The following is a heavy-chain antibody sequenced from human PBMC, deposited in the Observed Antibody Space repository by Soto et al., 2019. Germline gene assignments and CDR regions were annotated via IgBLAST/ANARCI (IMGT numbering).Heavy chain of an antibody. D-gene: IGHD6-19*01. Sequence: QVQLVQSGAEVKKPGASVKVSCKASGYTFTSYAMHWVRQAPGQRLEWMGWINAGNGNTKYSKKFQARVTITRETSASTAYMGLSSLRSEDTAVYYGARDFRGWGSGWPDAFDIWGQGTMVTVSS. CDR2: INAGNGNT. V-gene: IGHV1-3*01. J-gene: IGHJ3*02. CDR3: ARDFRGWGSGWPDAFDI. CDR1: GYTFTSYA.